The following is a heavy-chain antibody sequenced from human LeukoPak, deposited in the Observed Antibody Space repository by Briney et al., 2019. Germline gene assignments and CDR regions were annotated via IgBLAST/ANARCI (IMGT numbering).Heavy chain of an antibody. CDR2: ISSSGSTI. CDR1: GFTFSSYA. V-gene: IGHV3-11*01. CDR3: ARDPGAYSSYFDY. D-gene: IGHD2-21*01. Sequence: PGGSLRLSCAASGFTFSSYAMSWIRQAPGKGLEWVSYISSSGSTIYYADSVKGRFTISRDNAKNSLYLQMSSLRAEDTAVYYCARDPGAYSSYFDYWGQGTLVTVSS. J-gene: IGHJ4*02.